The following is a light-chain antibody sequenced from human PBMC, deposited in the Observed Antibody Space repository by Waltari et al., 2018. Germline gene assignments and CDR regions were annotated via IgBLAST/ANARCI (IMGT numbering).Light chain of an antibody. J-gene: IGKJ4*01. CDR2: DAS. Sequence: EIVLTQSPATLSLSPGERATLSCRASQSVSSYLAWYQQKPGQAPRLPIYDASHRATGIPARFSGSGSGTDFTLTISSLEPEDFAVYYCQQRSNWSGLTFGGGTKVEIK. CDR1: QSVSSY. CDR3: QQRSNWSGLT. V-gene: IGKV3-11*01.